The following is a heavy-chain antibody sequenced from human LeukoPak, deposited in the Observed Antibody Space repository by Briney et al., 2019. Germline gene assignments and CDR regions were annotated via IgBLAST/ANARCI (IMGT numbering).Heavy chain of an antibody. J-gene: IGHJ4*02. V-gene: IGHV4-59*01. D-gene: IGHD3-22*01. CDR2: IYYSGST. CDR3: ARDSAYYDSSGYYEYYFDY. Sequence: KPSETLSLTCTVSGGSISSYYWSWIRQPPGKGLEWIGYIYYSGSTKYNPSLKSRVTISVDTSKNQFSLKLSSVSAADTAVYYCARDSAYYDSSGYYEYYFDYWGQGTLVTVSS. CDR1: GGSISSYY.